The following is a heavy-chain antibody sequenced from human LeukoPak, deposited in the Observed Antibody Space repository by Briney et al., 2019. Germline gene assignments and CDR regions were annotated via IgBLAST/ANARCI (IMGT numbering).Heavy chain of an antibody. CDR3: ARGIADPYSFDS. J-gene: IGHJ4*02. CDR2: IYSTGST. Sequence: SETLSLTCTVSGGSINFYYWNWIRQPAGKGLEWIGRIYSTGSTNYSPSLKSRVTKSVDKSKNQFSLNLSSVTAADTAVYYCARGIADPYSFDSWGQGILVTVSS. V-gene: IGHV4-4*07. CDR1: GGSINFYY. D-gene: IGHD6-13*01.